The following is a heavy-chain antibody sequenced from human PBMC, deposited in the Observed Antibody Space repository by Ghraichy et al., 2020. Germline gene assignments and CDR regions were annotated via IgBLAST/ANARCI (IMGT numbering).Heavy chain of an antibody. Sequence: GGSLRLSCAASGFTFSSYGMHWVRQAPGKGLEWVAVISYDGSNKYYADSVKGRFTISRDNSKNTLYLQMNSLRAEDTAVYYCAKDILIYDSSGFNFDYWGQGTLVTVSS. J-gene: IGHJ4*02. CDR3: AKDILIYDSSGFNFDY. CDR1: GFTFSSYG. V-gene: IGHV3-30*18. CDR2: ISYDGSNK. D-gene: IGHD3-22*01.